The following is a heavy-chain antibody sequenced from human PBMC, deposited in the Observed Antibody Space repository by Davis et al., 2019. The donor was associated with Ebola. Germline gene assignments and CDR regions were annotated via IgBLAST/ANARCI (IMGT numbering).Heavy chain of an antibody. V-gene: IGHV3-23*01. CDR1: GFTFSTYA. Sequence: GESLKISCAASGFTFSTYAMTWVRQAPGKGLEWVSVISGTDNSAYYADSVRGRFTISRDNSKNTLYLEMTSLRAEDTAVYYCANDDYIWGKSDYWGQGTLVTVSS. J-gene: IGHJ4*02. CDR3: ANDDYIWGKSDY. D-gene: IGHD3-16*01. CDR2: ISGTDNSA.